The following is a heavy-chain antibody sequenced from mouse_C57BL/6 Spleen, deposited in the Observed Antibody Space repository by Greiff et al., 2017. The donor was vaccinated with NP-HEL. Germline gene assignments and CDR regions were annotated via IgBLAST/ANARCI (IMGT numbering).Heavy chain of an antibody. D-gene: IGHD2-3*01. CDR3: TRWLLRYFDY. CDR2: IDPEPGGT. V-gene: IGHV1-15*01. Sequence: VQLQQSGAELVRPGASVTLSCKASGYTFTDYEMHWVKQTPVHGLEWIGAIDPEPGGTAYNQKFKGKAILTADKSSSTAYMVLRSLTSEDSAVYYCTRWLLRYFDYWGQGTTLTVSS. CDR1: GYTFTDYE. J-gene: IGHJ2*01.